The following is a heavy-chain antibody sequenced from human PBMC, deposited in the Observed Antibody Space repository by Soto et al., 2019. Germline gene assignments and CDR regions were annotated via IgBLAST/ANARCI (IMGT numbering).Heavy chain of an antibody. CDR3: ARYYYGSGSYSWFDP. CDR1: GFTFSSYG. D-gene: IGHD3-10*01. J-gene: IGHJ5*02. CDR2: IWYDGSNK. Sequence: QVQLVESGGGVVQPGRSLRLSCAASGFTFSSYGMHWVRQAPGKGLEWVAVIWYDGSNKYYADSVKGRFTISRDNSKNTLYLQMNSLRAEDTAVYYCARYYYGSGSYSWFDPWGQGTLVTVSS. V-gene: IGHV3-33*01.